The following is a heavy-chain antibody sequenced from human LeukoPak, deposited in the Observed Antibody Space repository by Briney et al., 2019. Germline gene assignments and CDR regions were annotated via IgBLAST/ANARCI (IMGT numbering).Heavy chain of an antibody. J-gene: IGHJ6*02. D-gene: IGHD6-6*01. V-gene: IGHV4-34*01. CDR3: ARGKGSSSSRGNYYYGMDV. CDR1: GGSFSGYY. Sequence: PPETLSLTCAVYGGSFSGYYWSWIRQPPGKGLEWIGEINHSGSTNYNPSLKSRVTISVDTSKNQFSLKLSSVTAADTAVYYCARGKGSSSSRGNYYYGMDVWGQGTTVTVSS. CDR2: INHSGST.